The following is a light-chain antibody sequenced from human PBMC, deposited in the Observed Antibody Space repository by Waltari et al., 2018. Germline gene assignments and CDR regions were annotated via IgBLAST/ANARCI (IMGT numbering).Light chain of an antibody. CDR2: AAS. CDR3: QQSSSTLT. V-gene: IGKV1-39*01. J-gene: IGKJ4*01. Sequence: DIQMTQSPSSLSASVGDRVTITCRASQSISNYLNWYQQKPGKAPNLLIYAASILQSGVPSRFTGSGPETDFTLTSSSLQPEDFATYYCQQSSSTLTFGAGTKVEMK. CDR1: QSISNY.